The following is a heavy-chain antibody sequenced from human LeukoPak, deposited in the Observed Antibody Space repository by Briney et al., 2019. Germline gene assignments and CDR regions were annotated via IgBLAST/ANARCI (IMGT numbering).Heavy chain of an antibody. CDR2: IYYSGST. J-gene: IGHJ6*02. V-gene: IGHV4-31*03. Sequence: SQTLSLTCTVSGGSISSGGYYWSWLRHHPGKRLEWVGYIYYSGSTYYNPSLKSRVTISVDTSKNQFSLKLSSVTAADTAVYYCARESSGYDPYYYYGMDVWGQGTTVTVSS. D-gene: IGHD5-12*01. CDR3: ARESSGYDPYYYYGMDV. CDR1: GGSISSGGYY.